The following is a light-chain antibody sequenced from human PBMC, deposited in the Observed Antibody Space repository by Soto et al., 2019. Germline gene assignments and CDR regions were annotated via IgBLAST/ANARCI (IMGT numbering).Light chain of an antibody. J-gene: IGKJ1*01. Sequence: GVTRWPATGPCWLGEDRTISGRGRRSVSSYLAWYQQKPGQGPRPLIYDASNRATGVSARFSGSGYGTDFTLTIRSLEPDDFAVYYCHQRSSWPRGTLGQGTKVDIK. V-gene: IGKV3-11*01. CDR3: HQRSSWPRGT. CDR1: RSVSSY. CDR2: DAS.